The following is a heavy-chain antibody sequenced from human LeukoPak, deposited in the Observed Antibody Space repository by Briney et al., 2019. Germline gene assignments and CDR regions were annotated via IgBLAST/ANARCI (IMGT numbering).Heavy chain of an antibody. CDR3: VRGYSFGPYGMDV. CDR2: ISDSGGST. CDR1: GFPFSSYA. V-gene: IGHV3-64D*09. J-gene: IGHJ6*02. Sequence: GGSLRLSCSASGFPFSSYAMHWVRQAPGKGQEYVSAISDSGGSTYYADPVKGRFTISRDNSKNTLYLQMSSLRAEDTAVYFCVRGYSFGPYGMDVWGQGTTVTVSS. D-gene: IGHD2-15*01.